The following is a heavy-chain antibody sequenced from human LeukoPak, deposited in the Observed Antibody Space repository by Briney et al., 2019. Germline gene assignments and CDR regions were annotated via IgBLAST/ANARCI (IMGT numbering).Heavy chain of an antibody. V-gene: IGHV4-39*07. CDR2: IYHSGST. CDR1: GGSISSSSYY. CDR3: ARDQPFLAFDI. Sequence: SETLSLTCTVSGGSISSSSYYWGWIRQPPGKGLEWIGSIYHSGSTYYNPSLKSRVTISVDTSKNQFSLKLSSVTAADTAVYYCARDQPFLAFDIWGQGTMVTVSS. J-gene: IGHJ3*02.